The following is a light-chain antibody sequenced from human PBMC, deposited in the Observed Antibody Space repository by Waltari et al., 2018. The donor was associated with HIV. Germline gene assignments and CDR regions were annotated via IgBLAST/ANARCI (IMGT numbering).Light chain of an antibody. V-gene: IGLV2-14*01. Sequence: QSALTQPASVSGSPGQSITISCTGTNSDVGAYNYVSWYQQHPGKAPTLLIYEVTNRPPGIANRFSGSKSSNTASMTISALQPEDEADYYCSSYTITTAIVFGGGTKLTVL. CDR1: NSDVGAYNY. CDR2: EVT. CDR3: SSYTITTAIV. J-gene: IGLJ2*01.